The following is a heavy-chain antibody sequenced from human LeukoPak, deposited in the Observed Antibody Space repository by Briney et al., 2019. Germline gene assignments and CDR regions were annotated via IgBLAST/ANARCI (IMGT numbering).Heavy chain of an antibody. CDR2: IKQDGSEK. J-gene: IGHJ6*03. V-gene: IGHV3-7*01. Sequence: GGSLRLSCAASGFPFSSYWMTWVRQAPGKGLEWVANIKQDGSEKYYLDSVKGRFTIARDNAKNSLYLQMNSLRAEDTAVYYCARSSITMVRGVIKSTTSWYHYYNMDVWGKGTTVTVSS. D-gene: IGHD3-10*01. CDR1: GFPFSSYW. CDR3: ARSSITMVRGVIKSTTSWYHYYNMDV.